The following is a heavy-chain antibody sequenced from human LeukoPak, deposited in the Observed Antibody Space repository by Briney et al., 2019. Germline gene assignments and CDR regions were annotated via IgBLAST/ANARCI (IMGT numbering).Heavy chain of an antibody. Sequence: GGSLRLSCAASGFTFSTYAVSWVRQAPGKGLEWVSTISSISHYIYYADSVKGRFTISRDNAKNSMYLQMNSLRAEDTGVYYCARDLSLGNPGGFDYWGQGALVTVSS. J-gene: IGHJ4*02. CDR3: ARDLSLGNPGGFDY. CDR1: GFTFSTYA. V-gene: IGHV3-21*01. CDR2: ISSISHYI. D-gene: IGHD3-16*01.